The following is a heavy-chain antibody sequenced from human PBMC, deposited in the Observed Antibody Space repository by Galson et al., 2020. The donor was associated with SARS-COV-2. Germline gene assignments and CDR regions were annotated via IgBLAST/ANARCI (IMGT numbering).Heavy chain of an antibody. V-gene: IGHV4-61*01. Sequence: SETLSLTCTVSGGSVSSGSYYWSWIRQPPGKGLEWIGYIYYSGSTNYNPSLKSRVTISVDTSKNQFSLKLSSVTAADTAVYYCARDSWLVTFDYWGQGTLVTVSS. CDR3: ARDSWLVTFDY. CDR2: IYYSGST. CDR1: GGSVSSGSYY. J-gene: IGHJ4*02. D-gene: IGHD6-19*01.